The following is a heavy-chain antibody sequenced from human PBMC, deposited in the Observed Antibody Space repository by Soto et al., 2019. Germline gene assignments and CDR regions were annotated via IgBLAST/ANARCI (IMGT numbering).Heavy chain of an antibody. J-gene: IGHJ6*02. CDR2: ISTGGSSI. CDR3: ARERGGLSGADV. CDR1: GFTLSNYE. Sequence: GGSLRLSCAGSGFTLSNYEMNWVRQAPGKGLEWVSCISTGGSSIYYADSVKGRFTIARDNGKNSVYLQMSSLRAEDTATYYCARERGGLSGADVWGQGTTVTVSS. D-gene: IGHD1-26*01. V-gene: IGHV3-48*03.